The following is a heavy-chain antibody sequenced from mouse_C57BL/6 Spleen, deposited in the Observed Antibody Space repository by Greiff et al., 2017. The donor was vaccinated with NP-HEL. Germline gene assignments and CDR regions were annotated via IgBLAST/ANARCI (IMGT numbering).Heavy chain of an antibody. Sequence: EVHLVESGGGLVKPGGSLKLSCAASGFTFSDYGMHWVRQAPEKGLEWVAYISSGSSTIYYADTVKGRFTLSRDNAKNTLFLQMTSLRSEDTAMYYCASLHYGLWYFDVWGTGTTVTVSS. CDR2: ISSGSSTI. CDR3: ASLHYGLWYFDV. V-gene: IGHV5-17*01. CDR1: GFTFSDYG. J-gene: IGHJ1*03. D-gene: IGHD1-1*02.